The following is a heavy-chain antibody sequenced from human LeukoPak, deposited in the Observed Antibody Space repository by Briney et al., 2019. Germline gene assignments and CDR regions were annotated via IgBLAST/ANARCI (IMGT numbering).Heavy chain of an antibody. D-gene: IGHD3-22*01. Sequence: PGGSLRLSCAASGFTFSSYAMRWVRQAPGKGLEWVATIRGSGGSTYYANSVKGRFPISRDNSKSTLYLQMNSLRAEETAVYYCAKQGSAYDSSDYRDYWGQGNLVTVSS. J-gene: IGHJ4*02. CDR3: AKQGSAYDSSDYRDY. CDR2: IRGSGGST. CDR1: GFTFSSYA. V-gene: IGHV3-23*01.